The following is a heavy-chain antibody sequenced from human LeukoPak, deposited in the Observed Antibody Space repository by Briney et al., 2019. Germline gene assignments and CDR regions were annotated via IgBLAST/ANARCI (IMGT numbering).Heavy chain of an antibody. V-gene: IGHV1-46*01. J-gene: IGHJ4*02. CDR1: GDTFTSYY. CDR2: INPSGPST. D-gene: IGHD2-8*01. CDR3: MKWPTGKDIDY. Sequence: ASVKVSCKALGDTFTSYYMHWVRQAPGQGLEWMGMINPSGPSTSYAQNFQGRVTMTRDMSTSTVYMELSSLRSEDTAVYYCMKWPTGKDIDYWGQGTLVTVSS.